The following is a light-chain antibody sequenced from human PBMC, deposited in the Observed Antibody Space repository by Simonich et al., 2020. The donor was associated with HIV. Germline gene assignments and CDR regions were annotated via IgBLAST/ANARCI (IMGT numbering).Light chain of an antibody. Sequence: QSALTQPASVSGSPGQSITISCTGTSSDVGGYNYVACYQQPPGKAPKLMIYDVSKRPSGVSNRFSGSKSGNTASLTISGLQAEDEADYYCSSYTSSSTLVFGGGIKLTVL. CDR1: SSDVGGYNY. J-gene: IGLJ3*02. V-gene: IGLV2-14*01. CDR3: SSYTSSSTLV. CDR2: DVS.